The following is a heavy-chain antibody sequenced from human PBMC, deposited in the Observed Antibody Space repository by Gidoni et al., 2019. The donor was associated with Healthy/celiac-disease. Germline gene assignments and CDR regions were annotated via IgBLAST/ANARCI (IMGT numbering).Heavy chain of an antibody. D-gene: IGHD3-10*01. CDR3: ARVRKDMVRGVRDPNYNWFDP. V-gene: IGHV3-11*06. CDR2: ISSSSSYT. Sequence: QVQLVESGGGLVKPGGSLRLSCAASGFTFSYYYMSCIRQAPGKGLEWVSYISSSSSYTNYADSVKGRFTISRDNAKNSLYLQMNSLRAEDTAVYYCARVRKDMVRGVRDPNYNWFDPWGQGTLVTVSS. J-gene: IGHJ5*02. CDR1: GFTFSYYY.